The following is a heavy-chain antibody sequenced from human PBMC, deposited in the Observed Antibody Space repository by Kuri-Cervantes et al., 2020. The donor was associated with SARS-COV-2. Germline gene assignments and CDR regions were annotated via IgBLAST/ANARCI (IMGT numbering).Heavy chain of an antibody. CDR3: ARVGCSSTSCYWVPRD. D-gene: IGHD2-2*01. CDR1: GYSISSGYY. CDR2: IYHSGST. V-gene: IGHV4-38-2*02. Sequence: SETLSLTCTVSGYSISSGYYWGWIRQPPGKGLEWIGSIYHSGSTYYNPSLKSRVTISVDTSKNQFSLKLSSVTAADTAVYYCARVGCSSTSCYWVPRDWGQGTLVTVSS. J-gene: IGHJ4*02.